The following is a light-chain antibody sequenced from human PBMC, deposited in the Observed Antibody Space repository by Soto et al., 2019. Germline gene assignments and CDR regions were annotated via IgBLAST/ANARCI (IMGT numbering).Light chain of an antibody. J-gene: IGLJ1*01. CDR1: SSNIGGNS. CDR2: ADN. V-gene: IGLV1-51*01. CDR3: GSWDSSLSAYV. Sequence: QSVMTQPPSVSAAPGQKVTISCSGSSSNIGGNSVSWYQQLPGTAPKLLIYADNKRPSGIPDRFSGSKSGTSATLGITGFQTWDEADYYCGSWDSSLSAYVVGTGTKVTVL.